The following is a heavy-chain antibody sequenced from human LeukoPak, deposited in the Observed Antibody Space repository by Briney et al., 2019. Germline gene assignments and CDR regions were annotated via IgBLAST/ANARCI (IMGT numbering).Heavy chain of an antibody. J-gene: IGHJ4*02. CDR2: INQNGREK. CDR1: GFTFSAYW. CDR3: TRDRRGVMVY. V-gene: IGHV3-7*01. Sequence: GGSLRLSCAVSGFTFSAYWMSWVRQAPGKGLEWVANINQNGREKFYVDSVKGRFTISRDNARNSLYLQMNSLRAEDTAVYYCTRDRRGVMVYWGQGTLVTVSS. D-gene: IGHD3-10*01.